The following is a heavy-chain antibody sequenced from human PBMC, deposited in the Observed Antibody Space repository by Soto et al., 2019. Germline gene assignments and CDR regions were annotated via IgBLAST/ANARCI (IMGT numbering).Heavy chain of an antibody. J-gene: IGHJ4*02. Sequence: PGGSLRLSCAASGFTFSSYTIHWVRQAPGKGLEWVAVISYDVNNKYYADSVKGRFTISRDNSKNTLYLQMNSLRAEDTAVYYCARDYKTGDHYYDSSGYYVFDYWGQGTLVTVSS. D-gene: IGHD3-22*01. CDR2: ISYDVNNK. CDR3: ARDYKTGDHYYDSSGYYVFDY. CDR1: GFTFSSYT. V-gene: IGHV3-30-3*01.